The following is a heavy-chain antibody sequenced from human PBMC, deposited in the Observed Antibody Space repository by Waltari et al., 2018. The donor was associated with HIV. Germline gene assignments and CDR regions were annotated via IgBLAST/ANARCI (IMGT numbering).Heavy chain of an antibody. Sequence: QVQLVQSGAEVKKPGASVKVSCKASGYTSTGSYSPWVRQAPGQGLAWMGGNKPNTGGTTYAQKFQGRVTMTRDTSCSTAYMELSRLRSDDTAVYYCARDRARTTDYYYYGMDVWGQGTTVTVSS. D-gene: IGHD1-7*01. J-gene: IGHJ6*02. CDR3: ARDRARTTDYYYYGMDV. CDR2: NKPNTGGT. CDR1: GYTSTGSY. V-gene: IGHV1-2*02.